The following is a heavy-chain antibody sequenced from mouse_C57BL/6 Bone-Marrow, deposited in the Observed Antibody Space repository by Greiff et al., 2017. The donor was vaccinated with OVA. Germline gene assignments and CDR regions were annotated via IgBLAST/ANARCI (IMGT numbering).Heavy chain of an antibody. CDR1: GFTFSSYA. CDR2: ISDGGSYT. J-gene: IGHJ4*01. CDR3: ARYYDYSYYYAMDY. D-gene: IGHD2-4*01. V-gene: IGHV5-4*01. Sequence: AASGFTFSSYAMSWVRQTPEKRLEWVATISDGGSYTYYPDNVKGRFTISRDNAKNNLYLQMSHLKSEDTAMYYCARYYDYSYYYAMDYWGQGTSVTVSS.